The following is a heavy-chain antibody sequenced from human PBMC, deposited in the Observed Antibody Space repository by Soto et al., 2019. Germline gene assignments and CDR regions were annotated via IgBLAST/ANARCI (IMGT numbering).Heavy chain of an antibody. CDR1: GYTFTRHG. V-gene: IGHV1-18*01. Sequence: ASVKVSCKTSGYTFTRHGISWVRQAPGQGLEWMGWISGYNGDTRYAQKFQGRFTMTTDTSTSTAYMELSSLRSEDTAVYYCARGPGTMAKIDYWGQGTLVTVSS. CDR2: ISGYNGDT. D-gene: IGHD3-10*01. J-gene: IGHJ4*02. CDR3: ARGPGTMAKIDY.